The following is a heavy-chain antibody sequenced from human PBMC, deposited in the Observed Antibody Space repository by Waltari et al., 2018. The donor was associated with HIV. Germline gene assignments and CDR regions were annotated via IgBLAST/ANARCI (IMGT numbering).Heavy chain of an antibody. CDR1: GINLRDCA. V-gene: IGHV3-23*01. D-gene: IGHD1-26*01. CDR2: ISDSGRIT. CDR3: AKEWDNSVWGRYLHH. Sequence: VNLLESGGGLAQPGGSLSTSPVTSGINLRDCALTCVRHAPGMRLEWVSSISDSGRITYHADSVKGRFTISRDNSNHTLYLQMNSLTVDDTAIYYCAKEWDNSVWGRYLHHWGQGTLVIVSS. J-gene: IGHJ1*01.